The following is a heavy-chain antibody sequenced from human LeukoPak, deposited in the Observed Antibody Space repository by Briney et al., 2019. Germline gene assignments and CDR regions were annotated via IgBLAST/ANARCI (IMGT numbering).Heavy chain of an antibody. Sequence: GSLRLSCVASGFTFGKYWMGWVRQAPGKGLEWVANIKLDGSEKNYVDSAKGRFTISRDNTKNSLYLQMNSLRAEDTAVFYCTRDQYDTWSRRGNFDSWGQGTLVIVSS. J-gene: IGHJ4*02. CDR2: IKLDGSEK. V-gene: IGHV3-7*03. D-gene: IGHD3-3*01. CDR3: TRDQYDTWSRRGNFDS. CDR1: GFTFGKYW.